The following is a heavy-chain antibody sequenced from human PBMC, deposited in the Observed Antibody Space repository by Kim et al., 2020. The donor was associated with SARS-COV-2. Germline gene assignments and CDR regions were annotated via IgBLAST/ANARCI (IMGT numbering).Heavy chain of an antibody. Sequence: GGSLRLSCAASGFTFSSYGMHWVRQAPGKGLEWVAVIWYDGSNKYYGDSVKGRFTISRDNSKNTLYLQMNSLRAEDTAVYYCAKDFGISSYYYGMDVWGQGTRVTVSS. CDR3: AKDFGISSYYYGMDV. J-gene: IGHJ6*02. CDR1: GFTFSSYG. CDR2: IWYDGSNK. V-gene: IGHV3-33*06. D-gene: IGHD3-3*01.